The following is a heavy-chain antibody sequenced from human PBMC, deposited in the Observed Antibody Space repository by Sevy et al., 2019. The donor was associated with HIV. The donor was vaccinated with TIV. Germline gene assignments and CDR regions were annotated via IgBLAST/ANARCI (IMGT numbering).Heavy chain of an antibody. CDR1: GFTFSSFS. CDR2: ISTRSSAI. D-gene: IGHD6-13*01. Sequence: GGSLRLSCAASGFTFSSFSMNWVRQAPGKGPEWISYISTRSSAIYYADSMKGRFTISRDNSRNSLYLEMNSLRAEDTAVYYCARESASGTPGGVYYYYYNMDVWGQGTTVTVSS. CDR3: ARESASGTPGGVYYYYYNMDV. J-gene: IGHJ6*02. V-gene: IGHV3-48*01.